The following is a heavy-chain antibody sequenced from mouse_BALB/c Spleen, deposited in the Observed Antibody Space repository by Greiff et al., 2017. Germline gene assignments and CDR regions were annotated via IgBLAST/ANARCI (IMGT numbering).Heavy chain of an antibody. V-gene: IGHV5-6-5*01. CDR1: GFTFSSYA. CDR2: ISSGGST. J-gene: IGHJ3*01. D-gene: IGHD2-4*01. Sequence: EVQGVESGGGLVKPGGSLKLSCAASGFTFSSYAMSWVRQTPEKRLEWVASISSGGSTYYPDSVKGRFTISRDNARNILYLQMSSLRSEDTAMYYCAIDYDGAYWGQGTLVTVSA. CDR3: AIDYDGAY.